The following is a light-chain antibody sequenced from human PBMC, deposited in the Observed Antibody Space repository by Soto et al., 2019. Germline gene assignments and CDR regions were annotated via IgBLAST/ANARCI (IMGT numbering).Light chain of an antibody. CDR2: GAT. V-gene: IGKV3-15*01. CDR1: QSVSSN. Sequence: EIVMTQSPATLSVSPGERATLSCRASQSVSSNLDWYQQKPGQAPRLLIYGATTKATGIPARFSGSEYATDFTLTINSLQSEDFAVYYCQQYNNWPYTFGQGTKLEIK. J-gene: IGKJ2*01. CDR3: QQYNNWPYT.